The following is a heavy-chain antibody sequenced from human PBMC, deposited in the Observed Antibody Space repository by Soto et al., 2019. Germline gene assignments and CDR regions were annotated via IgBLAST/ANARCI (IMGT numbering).Heavy chain of an antibody. CDR1: GFSLSTSGVG. CDR2: IYWDDDK. CDR3: AHSGPAFDI. Sequence: QITLKESGPTLVKPTQTLTLTCTFSGFSLSTSGVGVGWIRQPPGKALEWLALIYWDDDKRYSPSLKSRLTITKDTAKNQVVLKMTNPDPVDRASYCCAHSGPAFDIWGQGTIVTVSS. J-gene: IGHJ3*02. V-gene: IGHV2-5*02.